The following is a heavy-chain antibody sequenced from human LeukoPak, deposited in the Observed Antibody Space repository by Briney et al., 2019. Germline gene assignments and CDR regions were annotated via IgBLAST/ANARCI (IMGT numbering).Heavy chain of an antibody. Sequence: GRPLRLSCAASGFTFDDYAMHWVRQAPGKGLEWVSGISWNSGSIGYADSVKGRFTISRDNAKNSLYLQMNSLRAEDTALYYCAKAPYSSGRYNWFDPWGQGTLVTVSS. J-gene: IGHJ5*02. CDR2: ISWNSGSI. CDR3: AKAPYSSGRYNWFDP. CDR1: GFTFDDYA. V-gene: IGHV3-9*01. D-gene: IGHD6-19*01.